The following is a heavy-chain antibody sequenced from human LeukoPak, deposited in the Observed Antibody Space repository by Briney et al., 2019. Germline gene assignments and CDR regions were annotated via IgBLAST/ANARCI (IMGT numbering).Heavy chain of an antibody. V-gene: IGHV3-30*18. Sequence: PGGSLRLSCAASGFTFSSYGMHWVRQAPGKGLEWVAVISYGGSNKYYADSVKGRFTISRDNSKNTLYLQMNSLRAEDTAVYYCAKVAGYGDYWRWGQGTLVTVSS. D-gene: IGHD4-17*01. CDR3: AKVAGYGDYWR. CDR1: GFTFSSYG. CDR2: ISYGGSNK. J-gene: IGHJ4*02.